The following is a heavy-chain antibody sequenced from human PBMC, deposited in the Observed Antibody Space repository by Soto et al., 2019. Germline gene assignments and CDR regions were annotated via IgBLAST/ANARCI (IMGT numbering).Heavy chain of an antibody. D-gene: IGHD3-9*01. Sequence: ASVKVSCKASGYTFTSYYMHWVRQAPGQGLEWMGIINPSGGSTSYAQKFQGRVTMTRDTSTSTVYMELSSLRSEDTAVYYCARDLITAPPTNYDILTGYYNSYYYYGMDVWGQGTTVTVSS. CDR2: INPSGGST. J-gene: IGHJ6*02. CDR3: ARDLITAPPTNYDILTGYYNSYYYYGMDV. V-gene: IGHV1-46*01. CDR1: GYTFTSYY.